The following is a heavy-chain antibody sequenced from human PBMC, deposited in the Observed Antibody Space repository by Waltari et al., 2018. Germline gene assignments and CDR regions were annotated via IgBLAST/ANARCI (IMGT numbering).Heavy chain of an antibody. Sequence: QVQLVQSRAEVKKPGASVKVSCKASGYTFTGYYMHWVRQAPGQGLEWMGWINPSSGGTNYGQKFQGRVTRTRDTSISTAYMELSRLRSDDPAVYYCARVGYAVGNWFDPWGQGTLVTVSS. V-gene: IGHV1-2*02. CDR3: ARVGYAVGNWFDP. CDR1: GYTFTGYY. CDR2: INPSSGGT. D-gene: IGHD5-12*01. J-gene: IGHJ5*02.